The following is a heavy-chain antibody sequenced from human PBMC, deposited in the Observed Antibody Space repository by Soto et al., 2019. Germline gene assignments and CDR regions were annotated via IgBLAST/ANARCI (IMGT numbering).Heavy chain of an antibody. J-gene: IGHJ3*02. V-gene: IGHV1-46*03. Sequence: GASVKVSCKASGYTFTSYYMHWVRQAPGQGLEWMGIINPSGGSTSYAQKFQGRVTMTRDTSTSTVYMELSSLRSEDTAVYYCARVGNIVATIGAFDIWGQGTMVTVSS. CDR3: ARVGNIVATIGAFDI. D-gene: IGHD5-12*01. CDR2: INPSGGST. CDR1: GYTFTSYY.